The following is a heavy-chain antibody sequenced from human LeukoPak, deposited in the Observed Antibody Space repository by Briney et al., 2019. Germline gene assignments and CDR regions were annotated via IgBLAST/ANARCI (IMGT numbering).Heavy chain of an antibody. CDR3: ASGNWGLVRGVIDY. D-gene: IGHD3-10*01. V-gene: IGHV4-38-2*02. CDR2: IYHSGST. J-gene: IGHJ4*02. CDR1: GYSISSGYY. Sequence: SETLSLTCTVSGYSISSGYYWGWIRQPPGKGLEWIGSIYHSGSTYYNPSLKSRVTISVDTSKNQFSLKLSSVTAADTAVYYCASGNWGLVRGVIDYWGQGTLVTVSS.